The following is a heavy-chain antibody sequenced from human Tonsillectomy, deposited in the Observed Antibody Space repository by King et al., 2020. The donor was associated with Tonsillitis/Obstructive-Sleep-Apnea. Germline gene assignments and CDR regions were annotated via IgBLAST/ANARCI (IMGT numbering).Heavy chain of an antibody. CDR2: ISGRGGST. V-gene: IGHV3-23*04. CDR1: GFTFSIYA. Sequence: VQLVESGGGLVQPGGSLKLSCVAAGFTFSIYAMTWVRQAPGKGLEWVPRISGRGGSTYDAETVKGRFTISRDNSKNTRYLKMNSLRAEDTAVYYCAKDSHSLDYYPSTYYYMDVWGKVTTVTVSS. D-gene: IGHD3-22*01. J-gene: IGHJ6*03. CDR3: AKDSHSLDYYPSTYYYMDV.